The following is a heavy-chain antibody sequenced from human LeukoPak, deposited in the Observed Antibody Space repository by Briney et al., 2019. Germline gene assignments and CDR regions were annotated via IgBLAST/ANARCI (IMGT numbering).Heavy chain of an antibody. D-gene: IGHD2-21*02. CDR2: IKGGGGDP. CDR3: AQGGHDFNPFYC. J-gene: IGHJ4*02. CDR1: GFTLTTYA. V-gene: IGHV3-23*01. Sequence: GGSLRLSCAASGFTLTTYAMGWVRQATGGGVGWVSSIKGGGGDPIYADWVRGRFTISRDKSKNTLYLQLNSLRVEDTAVYFCAQGGHDFNPFYCWGQGTLVTVSS.